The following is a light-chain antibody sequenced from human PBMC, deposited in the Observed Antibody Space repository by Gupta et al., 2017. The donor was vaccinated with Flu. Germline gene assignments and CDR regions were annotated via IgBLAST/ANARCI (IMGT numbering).Light chain of an antibody. J-gene: IGKJ1*01. CDR1: QSISSW. CDR3: QQCDSYPWT. CDR2: KAS. V-gene: IGKV1-5*03. Sequence: DIQMTQSPSTLSAFVGDRVTITCRASQSISSWLAWYQQKPGEAPKLLIYKASSIESGVPSRFSGSGSGTEFTLTISSLQPDDFATYYCQQCDSYPWTFGQGTKVEIK.